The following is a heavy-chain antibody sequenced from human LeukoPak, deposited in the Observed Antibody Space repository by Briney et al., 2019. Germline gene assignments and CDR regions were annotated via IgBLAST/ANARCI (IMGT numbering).Heavy chain of an antibody. CDR1: GFTFSSYA. CDR3: VKSIVSGYLKYYFDY. D-gene: IGHD5-12*01. V-gene: IGHV3-23*01. CDR2: ISGSGGST. J-gene: IGHJ4*02. Sequence: PGGSLRLSCAASGFTFSSYAMSWVRQAPGKGLEWVSAISGSGGSTYYADSVKGRFTISRDNSKNTLYLQMNSLRAEDTAVYYCVKSIVSGYLKYYFDYWGQGTLVTVPS.